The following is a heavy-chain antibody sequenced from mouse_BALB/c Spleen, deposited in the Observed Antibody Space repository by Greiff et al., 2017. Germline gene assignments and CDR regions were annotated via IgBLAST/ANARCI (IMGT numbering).Heavy chain of an antibody. CDR2: IWAGGST. Sequence: VQLKESGPGLVAPSQSLSITCTVSGFSLTSYGVHWVRQPPGKGLEWLGVIWAGGSTNYNSALMSRLSISKDNSKSQVFLKMNSLQTDDTAMYYCARGCKYGNFYDYAMDYWGQGTSVTVSS. D-gene: IGHD2-10*02. CDR3: ARGCKYGNFYDYAMDY. CDR1: GFSLTSYG. J-gene: IGHJ4*01. V-gene: IGHV2-9*02.